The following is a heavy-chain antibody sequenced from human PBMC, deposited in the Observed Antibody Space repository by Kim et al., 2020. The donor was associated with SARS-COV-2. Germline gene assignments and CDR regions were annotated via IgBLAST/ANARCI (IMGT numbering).Heavy chain of an antibody. J-gene: IGHJ4*02. D-gene: IGHD3-22*01. CDR3: AREGSYYDSSGPHDY. V-gene: IGHV3-30*07. Sequence: SVQGRFTISRNNSKNTLYLKMNSLRAEDTAVYYCAREGSYYDSSGPHDYWGQGTLVTVSS.